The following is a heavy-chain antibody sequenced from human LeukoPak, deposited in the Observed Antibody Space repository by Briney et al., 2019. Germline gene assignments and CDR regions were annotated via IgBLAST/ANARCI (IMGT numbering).Heavy chain of an antibody. CDR3: ARDGTPLRATNYYYYGMDV. CDR1: GYTFTGYY. V-gene: IGHV1-46*01. CDR2: INPSGGST. Sequence: ASVKVSCKASGYTFTGYYMHWVRQAPGQGLEWMGIINPSGGSTSYAQKFQGRVTMTRDTSTSTVYMELSSLRSEDTAVYYCARDGTPLRATNYYYYGMDVWGQGTTVTVSS. D-gene: IGHD1-14*01. J-gene: IGHJ6*02.